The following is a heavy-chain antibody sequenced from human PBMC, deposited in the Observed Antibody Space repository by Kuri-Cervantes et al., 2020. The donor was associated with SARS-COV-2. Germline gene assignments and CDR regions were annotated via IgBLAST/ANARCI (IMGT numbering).Heavy chain of an antibody. CDR1: GFTFSSYA. CDR2: LSYDGSNK. V-gene: IGHV3-30-3*01. D-gene: IGHD6-19*01. Sequence: SLKIPWAASGFTFSSYAMHWVRQAPGKGLEWVAVLSYDGSNKYYADSVKGRFTISRDNSKNTLYLQMSSLRAEDTAVSYCARDIAPGYSSGWFYYYYGMDVWGQGTTVTVSS. J-gene: IGHJ6*02. CDR3: ARDIAPGYSSGWFYYYYGMDV.